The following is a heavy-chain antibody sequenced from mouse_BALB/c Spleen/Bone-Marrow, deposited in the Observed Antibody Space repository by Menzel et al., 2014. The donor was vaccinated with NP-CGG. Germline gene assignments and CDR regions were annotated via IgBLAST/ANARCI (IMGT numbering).Heavy chain of an antibody. V-gene: IGHV14-3*02. CDR3: ARYRLGTYFDY. D-gene: IGHD1-2*01. CDR1: GFNIKDTY. J-gene: IGHJ2*01. CDR2: IDPANGNT. Sequence: VQLKESGAELVKPGASVKLSCTASGFNIKDTYMHWVKQRPEQGLEWIGRIDPANGNTKYDPKLQGKATITADTSSNTAYLQLSSLTSEDTVVYYCARYRLGTYFDYWGQGTTLTVSS.